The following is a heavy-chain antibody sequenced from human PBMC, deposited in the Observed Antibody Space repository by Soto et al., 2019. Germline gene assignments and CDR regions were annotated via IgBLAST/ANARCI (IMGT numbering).Heavy chain of an antibody. CDR1: GFTFSSYW. Sequence: PGGSLRLSCAASGFTFSSYWMHWVRQAPGKGLVWVSRINSDGSSTSYADSVKGRFTISRDNAKNTLYLQMNSLRAEDTAVYYCAREDYDYIWGSYGIDYWGQGTLVTVAS. J-gene: IGHJ4*02. CDR2: INSDGSST. D-gene: IGHD3-16*01. V-gene: IGHV3-74*01. CDR3: AREDYDYIWGSYGIDY.